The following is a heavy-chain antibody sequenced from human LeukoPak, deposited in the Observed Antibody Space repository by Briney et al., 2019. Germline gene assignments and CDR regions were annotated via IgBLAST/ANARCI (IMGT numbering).Heavy chain of an antibody. D-gene: IGHD2-8*02. CDR3: ARATGGYLLNYDY. J-gene: IGHJ4*02. Sequence: ASVKVSCKASGYTFTSYAMHWVRQAPGQRLEWMGWINAGNGNTKYSQEFQGRVTITRDTSASTAYMELSSLRSDDTAVYYCARATGGYLLNYDYWGQGTLVTVSS. V-gene: IGHV1-3*01. CDR2: INAGNGNT. CDR1: GYTFTSYA.